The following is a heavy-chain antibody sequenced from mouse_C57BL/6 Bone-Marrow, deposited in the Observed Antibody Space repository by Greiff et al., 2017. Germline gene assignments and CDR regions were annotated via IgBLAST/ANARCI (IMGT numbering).Heavy chain of an antibody. J-gene: IGHJ4*01. Sequence: VQLQQSDAELVKPGASVKISCKASGYTFTDYTIHWMKQRPEQGLEWIGYIYPRDGSTKYNEKFKGKATLTADKSSSTAYMQLNSLTSEDSAVYFCARELRPGYCAMDYWGQGTSVTVSS. CDR2: IYPRDGST. V-gene: IGHV1-78*01. CDR1: GYTFTDYT. CDR3: ARELRPGYCAMDY. D-gene: IGHD1-2*01.